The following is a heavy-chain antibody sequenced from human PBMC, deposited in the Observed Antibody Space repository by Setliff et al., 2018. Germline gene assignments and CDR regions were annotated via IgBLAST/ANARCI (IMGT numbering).Heavy chain of an antibody. Sequence: SVKVSCKASGATFSSYGISWVRQAPGQGLEWMGGTIPMFGTTEYAQKFQGRLTIITDESTNTAFMQLSSLRSEDTAVYYCATGPDIGEFGGNYFNYWGQGTLVTVSS. J-gene: IGHJ4*02. V-gene: IGHV1-69*05. CDR1: GATFSSYG. CDR2: TIPMFGTT. CDR3: ATGPDIGEFGGNYFNY. D-gene: IGHD2-15*01.